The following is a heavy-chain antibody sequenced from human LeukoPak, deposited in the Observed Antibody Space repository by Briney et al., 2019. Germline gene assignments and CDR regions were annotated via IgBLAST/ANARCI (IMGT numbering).Heavy chain of an antibody. CDR1: GFSFSSYE. V-gene: IGHV3-48*03. J-gene: IGHJ4*02. CDR2: ISSSGNTI. D-gene: IGHD3-22*01. Sequence: GGSLRLSCAASGFSFSSYEMNWVRQAPGKGLEWVSYISSSGNTIYYADSVRGRFTISRDNAKNSLYLQMNSLRAEDTAVYYCARDITMIDDRPPDYWGQETLVTVSS. CDR3: ARDITMIDDRPPDY.